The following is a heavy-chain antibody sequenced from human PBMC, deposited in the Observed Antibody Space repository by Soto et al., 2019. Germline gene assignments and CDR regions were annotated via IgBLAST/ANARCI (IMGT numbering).Heavy chain of an antibody. CDR2: MNPDSGNT. V-gene: IGHV1-8*01. Sequence: QVQLVQSGAEVKKPGASVKVSCKASGYTFINYDINWVRQATGQGLEWVGWMNPDSGNTGYAQNFQGRVTMTGNTSISSVYMELSSLTSEDTAVYYCARRRGSNGWFDLWGQGTLVNVSS. J-gene: IGHJ5*02. CDR1: GYTFINYD. D-gene: IGHD2-8*01. CDR3: ARRRGSNGWFDL.